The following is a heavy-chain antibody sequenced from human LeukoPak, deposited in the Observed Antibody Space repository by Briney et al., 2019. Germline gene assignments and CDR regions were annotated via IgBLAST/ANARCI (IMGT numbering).Heavy chain of an antibody. Sequence: KPGGSLRLSCAASGFTFSSYSMNWVRQAPGKGLEWVSSISSSSSYIYYADSVKGRFTISRDNAKNSLYLQMNSLRAEDTAVYYCARAKGGKWLWSESPGGDAFDIWGQGTMVTVSS. CDR3: ARAKGGKWLWSESPGGDAFDI. J-gene: IGHJ3*02. V-gene: IGHV3-21*01. CDR1: GFTFSSYS. D-gene: IGHD5-18*01. CDR2: ISSSSSYI.